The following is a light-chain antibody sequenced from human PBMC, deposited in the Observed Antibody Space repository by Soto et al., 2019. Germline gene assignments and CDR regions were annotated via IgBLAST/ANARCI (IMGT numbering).Light chain of an antibody. Sequence: EIVTTQSPATLSVSPGKRATLSCGASQSVGRLLAWYQQKPGQAPRLLIYHASSRATGISGSFSGSGSGTEFTLTITSLQSEDFAVYYCQQYNEWPITFGQGTRLEIK. CDR3: QQYNEWPIT. V-gene: IGKV3-15*01. CDR2: HAS. CDR1: QSVGRL. J-gene: IGKJ5*01.